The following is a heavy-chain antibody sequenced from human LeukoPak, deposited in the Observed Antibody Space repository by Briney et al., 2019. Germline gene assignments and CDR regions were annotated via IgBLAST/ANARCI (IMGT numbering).Heavy chain of an antibody. D-gene: IGHD2-2*02. Sequence: SETLSLTCTVSGGSISSSSYYWGWIRQPPGKGLEWIGSIYYSGSTNYNPSLKSRVTISLDMSKSQFSLKLSSVTAADTAVYYCARWPHFDIVVEPDGIGWYFDFWGRGTLVTVSS. J-gene: IGHJ2*01. V-gene: IGHV4-39*07. CDR3: ARWPHFDIVVEPDGIGWYFDF. CDR1: GGSISSSSYY. CDR2: IYYSGST.